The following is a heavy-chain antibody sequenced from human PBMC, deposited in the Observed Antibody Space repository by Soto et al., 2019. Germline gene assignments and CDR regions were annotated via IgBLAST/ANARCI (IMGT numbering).Heavy chain of an antibody. CDR1: GFTFDDYA. V-gene: IGHV3-9*01. CDR2: ISWNSGSI. Sequence: SLRLSCAASGFTFDDYAMHWVRQAPGKGLEWVSGISWNSGSIGYADSVKGRFTISRDNAKNSLYLQMNSLRAEDTALYYCAKDREQYQLLYWFDPWGQGTLVTVSS. J-gene: IGHJ5*02. CDR3: AKDREQYQLLYWFDP. D-gene: IGHD2-2*01.